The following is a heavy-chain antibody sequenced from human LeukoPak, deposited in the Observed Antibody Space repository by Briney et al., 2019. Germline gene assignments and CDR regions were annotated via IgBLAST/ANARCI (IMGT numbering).Heavy chain of an antibody. J-gene: IGHJ4*02. CDR2: IYTSGST. CDR3: ARGGWTAFDY. V-gene: IGHV4-4*07. CDR1: GGSINTYY. D-gene: IGHD6-19*01. Sequence: SETLSLTCTVSGGSINTYYWSWIRQPAGKGLEYIGRIYTSGSTNYNPSLKSRVTISVDTSKNQFSLKLNSVTAADTAVYYCARGGWTAFDYWGQGTLVTVSS.